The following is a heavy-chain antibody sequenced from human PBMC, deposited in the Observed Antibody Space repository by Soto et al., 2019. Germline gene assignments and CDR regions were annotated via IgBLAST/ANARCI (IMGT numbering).Heavy chain of an antibody. CDR3: ARVTTVRGVIIWGLYYYFDY. J-gene: IGHJ4*02. CDR2: IKQDGSEK. D-gene: IGHD3-10*01. Sequence: GGSLRLSCAASGFTFSSYWMSWVRQAPGKGLEWVANIKQDGSEKYYVDSVKGRFTISRDNAKNSLYLQMNSLRAEDTAVYYCARVTTVRGVIIWGLYYYFDYWGQGTLVTVSS. CDR1: GFTFSSYW. V-gene: IGHV3-7*04.